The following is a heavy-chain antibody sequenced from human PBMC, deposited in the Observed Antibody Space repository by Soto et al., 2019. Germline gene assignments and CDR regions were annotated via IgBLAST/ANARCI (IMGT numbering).Heavy chain of an antibody. CDR3: ARQIIAAAGMDWFDP. V-gene: IGHV4-39*01. CDR2: IYYSGST. Sequence: PSETLSLTCTVSGGSISSSSYYWGWIRQPPGKGLEWIGSIYYSGSTYYNPSLKSRVTISVDTSKNQFSLKLSSVTAADTAVYYCARQIIAAAGMDWFDPWGQGTLVTVS. D-gene: IGHD6-13*01. J-gene: IGHJ5*02. CDR1: GGSISSSSYY.